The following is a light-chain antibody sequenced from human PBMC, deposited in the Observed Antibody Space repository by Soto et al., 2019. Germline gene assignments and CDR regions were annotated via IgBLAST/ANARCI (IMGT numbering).Light chain of an antibody. CDR2: EVS. CDR3: SSYTSSTPYV. J-gene: IGLJ1*01. Sequence: QSVLTQPASVSGSPGQSITISCTGTSSDVGGYNYVSWYQQHPGKAPKLMIYEVSNRPSGVSNRFSGSKSGNTASLTISGLQAEDEADYYCSSYTSSTPYVFGTGTKVHRP. CDR1: SSDVGGYNY. V-gene: IGLV2-14*01.